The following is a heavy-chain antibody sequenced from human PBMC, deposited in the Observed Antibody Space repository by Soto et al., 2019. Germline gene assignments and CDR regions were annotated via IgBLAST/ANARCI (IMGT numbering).Heavy chain of an antibody. Sequence: QVQLQESGPGLVKPSQTLSLTCTVSGGSISSGGYYWSWIRQHPGKGLEWIGYIYYSGSTYYNPSLKSRVTISVDTSKNQSSLKLSSVTAADTAVYYGASFIAAAGTGYYFDYWGQGTLVTVSS. V-gene: IGHV4-31*03. CDR3: ASFIAAAGTGYYFDY. J-gene: IGHJ4*02. CDR2: IYYSGST. D-gene: IGHD6-13*01. CDR1: GGSISSGGYY.